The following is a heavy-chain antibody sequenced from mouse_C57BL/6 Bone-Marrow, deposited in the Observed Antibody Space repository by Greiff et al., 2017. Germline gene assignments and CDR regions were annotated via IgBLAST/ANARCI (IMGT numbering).Heavy chain of an antibody. V-gene: IGHV1-69*02. CDR3: AREGTTVVAPFDY. CDR2: IDPSDSYT. Sequence: VQLQQSGAELMKPGASVKLSCKATGYTFTGYWIEWVKQRPGQGLEWIGEIDPSDSYTNNNQKFKGKATLTVDKSSSTAYMQLSSLTSEDSAVYYCAREGTTVVAPFDYWGQGTTLTVSS. J-gene: IGHJ2*01. D-gene: IGHD1-1*01. CDR1: GYTFTGYW.